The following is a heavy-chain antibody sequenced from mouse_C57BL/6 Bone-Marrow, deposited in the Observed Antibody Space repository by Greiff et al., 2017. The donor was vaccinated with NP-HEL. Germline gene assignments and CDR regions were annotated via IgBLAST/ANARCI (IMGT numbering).Heavy chain of an antibody. Sequence: EVQLVESGGGLVQPGGSMKLSCAASGFTFSDAWMDWVRQSPEKGLEWVAEIRNKANNHATYYAESVKGRFTISRDDSKSSVYLQMNSLRAEDTGIYYCTRGAVVAKDYAMDYWGQGTSVTVSS. J-gene: IGHJ4*01. V-gene: IGHV6-6*01. D-gene: IGHD1-1*01. CDR3: TRGAVVAKDYAMDY. CDR1: GFTFSDAW. CDR2: IRNKANNHAT.